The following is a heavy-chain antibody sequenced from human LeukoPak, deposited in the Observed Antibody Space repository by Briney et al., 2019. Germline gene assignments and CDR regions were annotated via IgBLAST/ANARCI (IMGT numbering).Heavy chain of an antibody. CDR1: GGSISSSSYY. CDR2: IYYSGST. Sequence: SETLSLACTVSGGSISSSSYYWGWIRQPPGKGLEWIGSIYYSGSTYYNPSLKSRVTISVDTSKNQFSLKLSSVTAADTAVYYCARRYSYGYFSVSGFDYWGQGTLVTVSS. V-gene: IGHV4-39*01. J-gene: IGHJ4*02. CDR3: ARRYSYGYFSVSGFDY. D-gene: IGHD5-18*01.